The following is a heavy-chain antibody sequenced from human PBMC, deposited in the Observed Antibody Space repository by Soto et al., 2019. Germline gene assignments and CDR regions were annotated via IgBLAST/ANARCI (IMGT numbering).Heavy chain of an antibody. Sequence: SETLSLTCTVSGGSISSGGYYWSWIRQHPGKGLEWIGYIYYSGSTYYNPSLKSRVTISVDTSKNQFSLKLSSVTAADTAVYYCARVTSNSVDYWGQGTLVTVSS. CDR3: ARVTSNSVDY. V-gene: IGHV4-31*03. CDR1: GGSISSGGYY. D-gene: IGHD1-7*01. CDR2: IYYSGST. J-gene: IGHJ4*02.